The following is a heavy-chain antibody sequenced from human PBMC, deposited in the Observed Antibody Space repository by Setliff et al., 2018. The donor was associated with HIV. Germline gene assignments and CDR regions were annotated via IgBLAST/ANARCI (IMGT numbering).Heavy chain of an antibody. CDR2: IYHSGST. J-gene: IGHJ4*02. D-gene: IGHD3-22*01. CDR1: SYSISSGYY. Sequence: SETLSLTCAVSSYSISSGYYWGRIRQPPGKGLEWIGNIYHSGSTYYNPSLKSRVTISVDTSKNQFSLKLSSVTAADMAVYYCARGLSFYDPGGFDYWGQGTLVTVSS. V-gene: IGHV4-38-2*01. CDR3: ARGLSFYDPGGFDY.